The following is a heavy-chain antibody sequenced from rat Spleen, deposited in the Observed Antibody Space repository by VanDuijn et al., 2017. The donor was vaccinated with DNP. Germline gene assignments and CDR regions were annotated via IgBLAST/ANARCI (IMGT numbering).Heavy chain of an antibody. Sequence: EVQLVESGGGLVQPGRSLKLSCAASGFTFSDCYMAWVRQAPAMGLEWVAYISYDGDITYYGDSVKGRFTISRDNSKSTLYLQMNSLRSEDMATYYCARHVLPLRVWDYWGQGVMVTVSS. V-gene: IGHV5-22*01. CDR2: ISYDGDIT. D-gene: IGHD1-4*01. CDR3: ARHVLPLRVWDY. J-gene: IGHJ2*01. CDR1: GFTFSDCY.